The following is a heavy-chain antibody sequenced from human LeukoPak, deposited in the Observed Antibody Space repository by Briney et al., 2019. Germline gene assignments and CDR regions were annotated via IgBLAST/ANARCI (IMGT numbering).Heavy chain of an antibody. V-gene: IGHV3-11*04. CDR3: AREAHRGGSCSLDY. CDR1: GFTFSDYY. J-gene: IGHJ4*02. CDR2: ISSSSSTI. D-gene: IGHD2-15*01. Sequence: PGGSLRLSCAASGFTFSDYYMSWIRQAPGKGLEWVSYISSSSSTIYYADSVKGRFTISRDNAKHSLYLQMNSLRDEDTAVYYCAREAHRGGSCSLDYWGQGTLVTVSS.